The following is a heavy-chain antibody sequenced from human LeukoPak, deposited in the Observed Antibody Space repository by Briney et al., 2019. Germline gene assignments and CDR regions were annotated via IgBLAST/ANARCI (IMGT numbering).Heavy chain of an antibody. CDR3: ARERYDFWSGREFDP. Sequence: SETLSLTCTVSGGSISSYYWSWIRQPPGKGLEWIGYIYYSGSTNYNPSLKSRVTISVDTSKNQFSLKLSSVTAADTAVFYCARERYDFWSGREFDPWGQGTLVTVSS. J-gene: IGHJ5*02. V-gene: IGHV4-59*01. D-gene: IGHD3-3*01. CDR1: GGSISSYY. CDR2: IYYSGST.